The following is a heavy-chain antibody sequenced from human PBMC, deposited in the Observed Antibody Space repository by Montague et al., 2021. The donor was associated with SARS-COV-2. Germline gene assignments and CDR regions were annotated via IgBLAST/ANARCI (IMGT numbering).Heavy chain of an antibody. Sequence: SLSLSCAASGFTFSRYSMTWVRQAPGKGLEWVSSISSSSSYLYYADSVKGRFTISRDNAKNSLYLQMNSLSAEDTAVYYCASDARYDFWSGYYFDYWGQGTLVTVSS. V-gene: IGHV3-21*01. D-gene: IGHD3-3*01. CDR2: ISSSSSYL. CDR3: ASDARYDFWSGYYFDY. CDR1: GFTFSRYS. J-gene: IGHJ4*02.